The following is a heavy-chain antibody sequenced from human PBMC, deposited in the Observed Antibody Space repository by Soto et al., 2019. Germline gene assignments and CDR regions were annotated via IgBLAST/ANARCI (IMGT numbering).Heavy chain of an antibody. CDR2: IIPIFGTA. Sequence: ASVKVSCKASGGTFSSYAISWVRQAPGQGLEWMGGIIPIFGTANYAQKFQGRVTITADESTSTAYMELSSLRSEDTAVYYRARGGDYYDSSGYYGPHAVDIWG. D-gene: IGHD3-22*01. J-gene: IGHJ3*02. V-gene: IGHV1-69*13. CDR1: GGTFSSYA. CDR3: ARGGDYYDSSGYYGPHAVDI.